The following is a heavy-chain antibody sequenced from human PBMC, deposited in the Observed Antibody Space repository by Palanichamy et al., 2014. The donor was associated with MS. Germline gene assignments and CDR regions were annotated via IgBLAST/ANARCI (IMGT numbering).Heavy chain of an antibody. Sequence: QMQLVESGGGVVQPGRSLRLSCAASGFTFSSHGFHWVRRAPGKGLEWVAVIWYDGSKKYYADSVKGRFTVSRDDSKNTLYLQMDSLRAEDTAVYYCARDDGTYHLEYWGQGTLVTVSS. CDR1: GFTFSSHG. V-gene: IGHV3-33*01. CDR3: ARDDGTYHLEY. J-gene: IGHJ4*02. CDR2: IWYDGSKK. D-gene: IGHD1-26*01.